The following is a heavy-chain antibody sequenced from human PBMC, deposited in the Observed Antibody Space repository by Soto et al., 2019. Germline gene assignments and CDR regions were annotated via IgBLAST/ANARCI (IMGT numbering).Heavy chain of an antibody. J-gene: IGHJ4*02. Sequence: GXSVKVSCKASVGTFSSYAISWVRQAPGQGLEWMGGIIPIFGTANYAQKFQGRVTITADESTSTAYMELSSLRSEDTAVYYCARGWDYYDSSGITFDYWGQGTLVTVSS. V-gene: IGHV1-69*13. CDR2: IIPIFGTA. CDR1: VGTFSSYA. D-gene: IGHD3-22*01. CDR3: ARGWDYYDSSGITFDY.